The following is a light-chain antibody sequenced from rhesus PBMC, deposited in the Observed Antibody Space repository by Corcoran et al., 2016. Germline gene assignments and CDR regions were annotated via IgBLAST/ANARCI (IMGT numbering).Light chain of an antibody. CDR3: QHNYGTPYS. V-gene: IGKV1-74*01. CDR2: KAS. CDR1: ENVNNY. J-gene: IGKJ2*01. Sequence: DIQMTQSPSSLSASVGDRVTITCRTSENVNNYLNWYQQKTGKAPKLLIYKASTLQSGVPSRFSGSGSGTDYTFTISSLQSEDVATYYCQHNYGTPYSFGQGTKVEIK.